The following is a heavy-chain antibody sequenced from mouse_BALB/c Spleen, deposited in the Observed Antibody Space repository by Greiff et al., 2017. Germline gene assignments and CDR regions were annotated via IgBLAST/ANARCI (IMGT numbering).Heavy chain of an antibody. CDR2: IDPSDSET. CDR3: ARPYGSSWDYFDY. CDR1: GYTFTSYW. V-gene: IGHV1-69*02. D-gene: IGHD1-1*01. Sequence: QVQLQQSGAELVKPGAPVKLSCKASGYTFTSYWMNWVKQRPGRGLEWIGRIDPSDSETHYNQKFKDKATLTVDKSSSTAYIQLSSLTSEDSAVYYCARPYGSSWDYFDYWGQGTTLTVSS. J-gene: IGHJ2*01.